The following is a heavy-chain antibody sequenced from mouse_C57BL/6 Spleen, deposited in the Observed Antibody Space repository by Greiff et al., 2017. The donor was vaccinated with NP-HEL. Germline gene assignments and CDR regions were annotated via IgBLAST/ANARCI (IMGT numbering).Heavy chain of an antibody. CDR2: IDPSDSYT. Sequence: QVQLQQPGAELVKPGASVKLSCKASGYTFTSYWMQWVKQRPGQGLEWIGEIDPSDSYTNYNQKFKGKATLTVDTSSSTAYMQLSSLTSEDSAVYYCARSAPSYAKEGWGQGTSVSVAS. J-gene: IGHJ4*01. CDR1: GYTFTSYW. V-gene: IGHV1-50*01. CDR3: ARSAPSYAKEG.